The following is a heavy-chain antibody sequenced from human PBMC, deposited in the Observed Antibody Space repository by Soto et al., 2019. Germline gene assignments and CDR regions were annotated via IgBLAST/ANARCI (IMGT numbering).Heavy chain of an antibody. Sequence: SETLSLTCTVSGGSINTFYWSWVRQPAGKGLEWIGRIFSSGSTSFNPSLESRVAMSVDTSKNHFSLNLSSVTAADMAVYYCARGSGNWFDPWGQGTLVTVSS. CDR2: IFSSGST. CDR1: GGSINTFY. V-gene: IGHV4-4*07. CDR3: ARGSGNWFDP. J-gene: IGHJ5*02. D-gene: IGHD3-10*01.